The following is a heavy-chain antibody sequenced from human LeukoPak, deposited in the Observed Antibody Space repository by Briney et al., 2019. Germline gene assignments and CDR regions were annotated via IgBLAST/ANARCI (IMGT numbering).Heavy chain of an antibody. V-gene: IGHV3-23*01. CDR3: AKARIASAGTGAFDV. CDR1: GFTFGTHA. J-gene: IGHJ3*01. D-gene: IGHD6-13*01. Sequence: PGGSLRLSCAASGFTFGTHAMTWVRQAPGKGLEWVSGMSGSGDTTYYVDSVKGRFTISRDNSKNTLFLQMNSLRDEDTAVYYCAKARIASAGTGAFDVWGQGTMVTVSS. CDR2: MSGSGDTT.